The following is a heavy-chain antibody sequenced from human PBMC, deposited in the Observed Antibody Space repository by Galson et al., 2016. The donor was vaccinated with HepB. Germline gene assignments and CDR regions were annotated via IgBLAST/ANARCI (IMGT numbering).Heavy chain of an antibody. CDR2: ISNSGAST. CDR3: ARGRTTSCNSAFDI. CDR1: TFTFGTYA. D-gene: IGHD2-2*02. J-gene: IGHJ4*02. Sequence: SLRLSCAASTFTFGTYAMSWVRQAPGKGLEWVSVISNSGASTYYADSVKGRFTISRDNSKNTLYLQVNSLRVEDTAIYYCARGRTTSCNSAFDIWGQGTLVTVSS. V-gene: IGHV3-23*01.